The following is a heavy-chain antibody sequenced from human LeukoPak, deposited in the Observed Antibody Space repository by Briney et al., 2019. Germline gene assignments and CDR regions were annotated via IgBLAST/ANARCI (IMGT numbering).Heavy chain of an antibody. CDR2: INPSGGST. CDR1: GYTFTSYY. D-gene: IGHD3-9*01. CDR3: ARDRHYDILTGLFDY. V-gene: IGHV1-46*01. Sequence: EASVKVSCKASGYTFTSYYMHWVRQAPGQGLEWMGIINPSGGSTSYAQKFQGRVTMTRDMSTSTVYMELSSLRSEDTAVYYCARDRHYDILTGLFDYWGQGTLVTVSS. J-gene: IGHJ4*02.